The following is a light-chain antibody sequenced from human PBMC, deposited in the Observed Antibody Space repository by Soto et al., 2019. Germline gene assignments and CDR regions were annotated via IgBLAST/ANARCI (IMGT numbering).Light chain of an antibody. CDR2: DVS. CDR1: SSDVGGYDY. J-gene: IGLJ2*01. V-gene: IGLV2-14*03. Sequence: QSVLTQFASVSGSPGQSITISCTGTSSDVGGYDYVSWYQQHPGEAPKLMIYDVSNRPSGVSNRFSGSKSGNTASLTISGLQAEDEADYYCSSYTSSSTVVFGGGTKLTVL. CDR3: SSYTSSSTVV.